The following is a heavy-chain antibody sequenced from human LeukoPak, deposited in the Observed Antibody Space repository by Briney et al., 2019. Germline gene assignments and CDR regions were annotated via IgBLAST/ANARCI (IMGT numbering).Heavy chain of an antibody. Sequence: GGSLRLSCAAPGFTFSNYWMTWVRHAPGKGLEWVANIKQDGSEKYFVDSVKGRFTISRDNAKNSLYLQMNSLRAEDTAVYYCARDRGYYDSSGFSYYPHDAFDIWGQGTMVTVSS. CDR3: ARDRGYYDSSGFSYYPHDAFDI. CDR1: GFTFSNYW. V-gene: IGHV3-7*01. CDR2: IKQDGSEK. D-gene: IGHD3-22*01. J-gene: IGHJ3*02.